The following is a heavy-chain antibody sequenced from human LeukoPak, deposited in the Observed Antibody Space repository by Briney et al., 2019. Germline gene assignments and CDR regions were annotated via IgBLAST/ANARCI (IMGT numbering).Heavy chain of an antibody. J-gene: IGHJ6*03. Sequence: GGSLRLSCAASGFTFSSYSMNWVRQAPGKGLEWVSAISGSGGSTYYADSVKGRFTISRDNSKNTLYLQMNSLRAEDTAVYYCAKSGCSSTSCSNYYYYYYMDVWGKGTTVTVSS. V-gene: IGHV3-23*01. CDR2: ISGSGGST. D-gene: IGHD2-2*01. CDR3: AKSGCSSTSCSNYYYYYYMDV. CDR1: GFTFSSYS.